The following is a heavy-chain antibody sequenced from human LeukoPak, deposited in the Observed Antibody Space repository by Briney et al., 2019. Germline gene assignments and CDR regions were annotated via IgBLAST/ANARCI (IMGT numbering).Heavy chain of an antibody. D-gene: IGHD2-2*01. V-gene: IGHV3-23*01. J-gene: IGHJ4*02. CDR3: AKEAQGCSITSCYFDS. Sequence: GGSLRLSCAASGFTFDIYAMTWVRQAPGKGLEWVSAISGSGGNTYYADSVKGRFTISRDNSKNTLFLQMNSLRAEDTAVYYCAKEAQGCSITSCYFDSWGQGTLVTVSS. CDR1: GFTFDIYA. CDR2: ISGSGGNT.